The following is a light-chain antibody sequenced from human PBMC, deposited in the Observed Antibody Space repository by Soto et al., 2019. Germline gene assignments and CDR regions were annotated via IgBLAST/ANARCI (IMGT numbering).Light chain of an antibody. V-gene: IGKV3-20*01. CDR3: QQYGRSPH. CDR1: QSVSSSY. CDR2: GAS. Sequence: EIVMTQSADTLSVSPGERATLSCRASQSVSSSYLAWYQQRPGQAPRLLIYGASSRATGIPDRFSGSGSGTDFTLTISRLEPEDFAVYYCQQYGRSPHFGPGTKVDIK. J-gene: IGKJ3*01.